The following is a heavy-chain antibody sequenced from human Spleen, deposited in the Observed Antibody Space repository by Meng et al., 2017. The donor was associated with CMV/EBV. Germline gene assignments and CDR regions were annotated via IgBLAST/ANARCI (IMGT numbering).Heavy chain of an antibody. CDR1: GASISNYY. Sequence: AGASISNYYWWSWLRQPPGKGLEWIGYISYSGRTDYNPSLESRVTISVDTSKNQFSLKLNSVTAADTAIYYCARALPDSGYGRWFDYWGQGTLVTVSS. V-gene: IGHV4-59*01. D-gene: IGHD5-12*01. CDR2: ISYSGRT. J-gene: IGHJ4*02. CDR3: ARALPDSGYGRWFDY.